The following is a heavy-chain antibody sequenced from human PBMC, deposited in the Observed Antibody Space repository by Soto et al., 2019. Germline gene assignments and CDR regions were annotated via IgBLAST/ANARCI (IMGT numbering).Heavy chain of an antibody. Sequence: LGESLKISCKGSGYSFTNYWIGWVRQMPGQGLEWMGIIYPGDSDTRYSPSFQGQVTISADKSISTAYLQWNSLKASDTAMYYCARRFTNYEFFNYWGQGTLVTVSS. J-gene: IGHJ4*02. V-gene: IGHV5-51*01. D-gene: IGHD3-3*01. CDR3: ARRFTNYEFFNY. CDR2: IYPGDSDT. CDR1: GYSFTNYW.